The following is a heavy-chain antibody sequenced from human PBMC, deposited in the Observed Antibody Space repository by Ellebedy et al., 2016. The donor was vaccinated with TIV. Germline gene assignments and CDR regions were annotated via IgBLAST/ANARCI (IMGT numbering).Heavy chain of an antibody. CDR3: ARGRGYSYDVCDI. D-gene: IGHD5-18*01. CDR2: INPSDDTK. J-gene: IGHJ3*02. V-gene: IGHV1-46*01. Sequence: AASVKVSCKASGYTFTSYYMHWVRQAPGQGLEWMGIINPSDDTKSYAQNFQGRVTVTRDTSTITVYMELISLRSEDTAVYYCARGRGYSYDVCDIWGQGTMVTVSS. CDR1: GYTFTSYY.